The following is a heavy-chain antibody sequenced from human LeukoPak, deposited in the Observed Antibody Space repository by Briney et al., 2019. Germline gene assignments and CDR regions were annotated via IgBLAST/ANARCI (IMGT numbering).Heavy chain of an antibody. V-gene: IGHV1-18*01. CDR1: GYTFTSYG. CDR2: ISAYNGNT. D-gene: IGHD4-17*01. CDR3: ARGRGYYGDYVPYDY. J-gene: IGHJ4*02. Sequence: ASVKVSCKASGYTFTSYGISWVRQAPGQGLEWMGWISAYNGNTNYAQKFQGRVTMTRDTSISTAYMELSRLRSDDTAVYYCARGRGYYGDYVPYDYWGQGTLVTVSS.